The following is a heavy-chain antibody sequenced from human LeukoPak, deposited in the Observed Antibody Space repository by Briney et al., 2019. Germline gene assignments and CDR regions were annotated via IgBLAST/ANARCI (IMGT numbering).Heavy chain of an antibody. CDR3: AREPLYCSSTSCYRDY. D-gene: IGHD2-2*02. CDR2: INHSGST. V-gene: IGHV4-34*01. Sequence: SETLSLTCAVYGGSFSGYYWSWIRQPPGKGLEWIGEINHSGSTNYNPSLKSRVTISVDTSKNQFSLKLSSVTAADTAVYYCAREPLYCSSTSCYRDYWGQGTLVTVPS. J-gene: IGHJ4*02. CDR1: GGSFSGYY.